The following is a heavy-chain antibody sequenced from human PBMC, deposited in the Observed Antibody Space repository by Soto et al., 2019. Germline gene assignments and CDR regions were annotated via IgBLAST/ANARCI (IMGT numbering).Heavy chain of an antibody. CDR2: INEDGNKE. V-gene: IGHV3-7*01. CDR3: ATRAGAPAD. Sequence: EVQLVESGGGLVKPGGSLRLSCAASGFSFNTYWMSRIRQAPGKGLEWVANINEDGNKENYVDSVRGRFTISRDNAKTSVHQQMNSLRVEDAAVYYCATRAGAPADWGQGTMVTVSS. D-gene: IGHD6-25*01. CDR1: GFSFNTYW. J-gene: IGHJ4*02.